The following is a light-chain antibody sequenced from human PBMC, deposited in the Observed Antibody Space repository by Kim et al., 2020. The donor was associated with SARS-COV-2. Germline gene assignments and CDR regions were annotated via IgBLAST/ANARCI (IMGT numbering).Light chain of an antibody. CDR2: EVN. CDR3: TSYAGSNNLDV. CDR1: SRDIGAYKY. J-gene: IGLJ1*01. V-gene: IGLV2-8*01. Sequence: QSVTHSCTGTSRDIGAYKYVAWYQQHPGRAPKLMIYEVNRRPSGVPDRFSGSKSGNTASLTVSGLQAEDEADYYCTSYAGSNNLDVFGTGTKVTVL.